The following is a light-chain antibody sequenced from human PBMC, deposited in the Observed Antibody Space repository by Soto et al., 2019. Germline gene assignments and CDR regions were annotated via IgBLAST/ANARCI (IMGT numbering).Light chain of an antibody. CDR3: HQYNNWPIT. J-gene: IGKJ5*01. CDR2: GTS. Sequence: ETVMTQSPATLSVSPGERATLSCRASQSVSSNLAWYQQKPGQAPRLLIYGTSTRATGIPARFSGSGSGTEFTLTISSLQSEDFAVYYCHQYNNWPITFGQGTRLEIK. V-gene: IGKV3-15*01. CDR1: QSVSSN.